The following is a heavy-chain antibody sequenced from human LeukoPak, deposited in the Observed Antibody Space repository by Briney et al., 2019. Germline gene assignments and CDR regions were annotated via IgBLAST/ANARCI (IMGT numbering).Heavy chain of an antibody. J-gene: IGHJ6*02. CDR1: GFTFSSYE. Sequence: GGSLRLSCAASGFTFSSYEMNWVRQAPGKGLEWVSYISSSGSTIYYADPVKGRFTISRDNAKNSLYLQMNSLRAEDTAVYYCARAPDSYDILTGYRGYGMDVWGQGTTVTVSS. D-gene: IGHD3-9*01. CDR3: ARAPDSYDILTGYRGYGMDV. CDR2: ISSSGSTI. V-gene: IGHV3-48*03.